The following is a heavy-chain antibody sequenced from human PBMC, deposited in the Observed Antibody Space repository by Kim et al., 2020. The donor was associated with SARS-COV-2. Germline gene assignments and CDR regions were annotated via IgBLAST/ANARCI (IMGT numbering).Heavy chain of an antibody. Sequence: GGSLRLSCEASGFTFSSYEMNWLRQAPGKGLEWISYIRGSGNPIYYADSVKGRFTISRDNTKSSLYLQMNSLRVEDTAIYFCATGPYSSSSYYFEQWGQGTLVTVSS. CDR1: GFTFSSYE. CDR3: ATGPYSSSSYYFEQ. J-gene: IGHJ4*02. D-gene: IGHD6-6*01. V-gene: IGHV3-48*03. CDR2: IRGSGNPI.